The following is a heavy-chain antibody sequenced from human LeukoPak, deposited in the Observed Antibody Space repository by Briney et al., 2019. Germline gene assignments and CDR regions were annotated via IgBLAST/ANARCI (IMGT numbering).Heavy chain of an antibody. D-gene: IGHD3-10*01. V-gene: IGHV3-53*01. J-gene: IGHJ4*02. CDR1: GFTVSSNY. CDR3: ARDYYGSGRLDY. CDR2: FYSGGNT. Sequence: GGSLRLSCAASGFTVSSNYVSWVRQAPGKGLESLSVFYSGGNTYHADSVKGRFTISRDNSKNTLYLQMNSLRAEDTAVYYCARDYYGSGRLDYWGQGTLVTVSS.